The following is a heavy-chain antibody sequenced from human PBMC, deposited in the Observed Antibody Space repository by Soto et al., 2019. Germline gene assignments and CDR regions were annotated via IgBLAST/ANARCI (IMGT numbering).Heavy chain of an antibody. CDR1: GYRFTNHG. V-gene: IGHV1-18*01. CDR3: ARDFYPLAYYCDL. CDR2: ISGHEGKT. Sequence: QVQLVQSGAEVKKPGASVKVSCKASGYRFTNHGISWVRQAPGQGLEWMGWISGHEGKTKYARKFQGRVTMTTDTSTSTGYMEMNSLRSDDTAVYYWARDFYPLAYYCDLWGQGTLVTVSS. J-gene: IGHJ4*02.